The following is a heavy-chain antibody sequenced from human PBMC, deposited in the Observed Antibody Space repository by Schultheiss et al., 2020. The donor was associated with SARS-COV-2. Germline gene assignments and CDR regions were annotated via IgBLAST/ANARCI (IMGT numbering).Heavy chain of an antibody. CDR1: GGSISSYY. Sequence: SETLSLTCTVSGGSISSYYWSWIRQPPGKGLEWIGRIYTSGSTNYNPSLKSRVTISVDTSKNQFSLKLTSVTAADTAVYYCARHGRYSTVEVDYWGQGALVTVSS. D-gene: IGHD6-13*01. CDR3: ARHGRYSTVEVDY. V-gene: IGHV4-59*08. J-gene: IGHJ4*02. CDR2: IYTSGST.